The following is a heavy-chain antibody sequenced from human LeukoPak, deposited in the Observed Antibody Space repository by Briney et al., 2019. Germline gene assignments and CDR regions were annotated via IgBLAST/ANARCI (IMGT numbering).Heavy chain of an antibody. Sequence: SETLSLTCAVSGGSIDSYYWSWIRQPPGKGLEFIGYIAASGTTKHNPSLKSRVTLSMDTSKNQFSLKLRSVTAADTGVYFCARFPYFEGFDYWGPGTQVIVSS. J-gene: IGHJ4*02. CDR3: ARFPYFEGFDY. V-gene: IGHV4-4*08. CDR1: GGSIDSYY. CDR2: IAASGTT. D-gene: IGHD3-9*01.